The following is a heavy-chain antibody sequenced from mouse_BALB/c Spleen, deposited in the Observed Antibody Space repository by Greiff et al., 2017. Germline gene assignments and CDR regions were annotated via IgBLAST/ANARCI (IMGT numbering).Heavy chain of an antibody. V-gene: IGHV6-6*02. CDR2: IRLKSNNYAT. J-gene: IGHJ2*01. CDR3: TRPGTTVEGDY. CDR1: GFTFSNYW. Sequence: EVKLEESGGGLVQPGGSMKLSCVASGFTFSNYWMNWVRQSPEKGLEWVAEIRLKSNNYATHYPESVKGRFTISRDDSKSSVYLQMNNLRAEDTGIYYCTRPGTTVEGDYWGQGTTLTVSS. D-gene: IGHD1-1*01.